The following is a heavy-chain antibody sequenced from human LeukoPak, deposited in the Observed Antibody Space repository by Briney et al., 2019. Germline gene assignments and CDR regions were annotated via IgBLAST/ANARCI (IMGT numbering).Heavy chain of an antibody. CDR2: IRSKTNSYAT. CDR1: GFDLSDSV. V-gene: IGHV3-73*01. CDR3: ASRMSVPDSDY. D-gene: IGHD6-19*01. J-gene: IGHJ4*02. Sequence: GGSLRLSCAASGFDLSDSVVTWVRQASGKGLEWVGRIRSKTNSYATAYAEPVKGRFTISRDESKNTAYLQMNSLKTDDTAVYYCASRMSVPDSDYWGQGTLVTVSS.